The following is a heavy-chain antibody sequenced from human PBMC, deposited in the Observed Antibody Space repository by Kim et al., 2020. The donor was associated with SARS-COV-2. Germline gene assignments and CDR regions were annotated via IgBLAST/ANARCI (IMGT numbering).Heavy chain of an antibody. J-gene: IGHJ4*02. D-gene: IGHD3-22*01. CDR1: GGTFSSYD. CDR3: ARETPRGYYYDSSGYWDY. Sequence: SVKVSCKASGGTFSSYDISWVRQAPGQGLEWMGGIIPIFGTANYAQKFQGRVTITADESTSTAYMELSSLRSEDTAVYYCARETPRGYYYDSSGYWDYWGQRALVTVSS. V-gene: IGHV1-69*13. CDR2: IIPIFGTA.